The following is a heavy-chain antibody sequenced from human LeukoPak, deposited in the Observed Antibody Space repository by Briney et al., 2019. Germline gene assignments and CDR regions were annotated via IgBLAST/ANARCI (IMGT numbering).Heavy chain of an antibody. CDR2: INHSGTT. Sequence: PSETLSLTCTVSGGSISSSSYFWGWIRQPPGKGLEWIGEINHSGTTNYNPSLKSRVAISVDTSKNQFSLKLTSVTAADTAVYYCAKLQTTVTHASWYFDLWGRGTLVTVSS. J-gene: IGHJ2*01. CDR3: AKLQTTVTHASWYFDL. D-gene: IGHD4-17*01. V-gene: IGHV4-39*07. CDR1: GGSISSSSYF.